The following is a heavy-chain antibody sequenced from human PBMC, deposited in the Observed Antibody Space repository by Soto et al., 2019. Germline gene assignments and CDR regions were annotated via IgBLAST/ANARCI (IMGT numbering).Heavy chain of an antibody. J-gene: IGHJ6*02. CDR3: ARGHSTDCSNGVCSFFYNHEMDV. D-gene: IGHD2-8*01. V-gene: IGHV1-2*04. CDR2: INPKSGGT. CDR1: GYSFTDYH. Sequence: ASVKVSCKASGYSFTDYHIHWVRQAPGQGLEWLGRINPKSGGTSTAQRFQGWVTMTRDRSISTVYMELTRLRSDDTAVYFCARGHSTDCSNGVCSFFYNHEMDVWG.